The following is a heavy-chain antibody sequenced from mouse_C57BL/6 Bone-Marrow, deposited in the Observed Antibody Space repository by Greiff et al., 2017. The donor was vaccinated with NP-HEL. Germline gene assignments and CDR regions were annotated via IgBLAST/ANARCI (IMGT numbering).Heavy chain of an antibody. CDR3: AGSGRVNARWYFVV. CDR1: GYTFTSYW. D-gene: IGHD2-2*01. V-gene: IGHV1-52*01. J-gene: IGHJ1*03. CDR2: IDPSDSET. Sequence: VQLQQPGAELVRPGSSVKLSCKASGYTFTSYWMHWVKQRPIQGLEWIGNIDPSDSETHYNQKFKDKATLTVDKSSSTAYMQLSSLTSEDSAVYYCAGSGRVNARWYFVVWGTGAPGTVSS.